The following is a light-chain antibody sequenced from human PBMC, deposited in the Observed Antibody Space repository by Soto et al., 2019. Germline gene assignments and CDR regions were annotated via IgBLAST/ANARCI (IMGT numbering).Light chain of an antibody. Sequence: EIVLTQSPGTLSLSPGERATLSCRASQSISSNLAWYQQKPGQAPRLLIYGASNRVTGIPDRFSGSGSGTDFTLTISRLEPEDFAVYHCQQYAGSPWTFGQGTKVEIK. CDR1: QSISSN. CDR3: QQYAGSPWT. J-gene: IGKJ1*01. V-gene: IGKV3-20*01. CDR2: GAS.